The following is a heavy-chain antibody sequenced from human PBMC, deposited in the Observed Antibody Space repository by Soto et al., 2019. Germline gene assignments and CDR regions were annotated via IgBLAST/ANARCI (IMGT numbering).Heavy chain of an antibody. J-gene: IGHJ4*02. Sequence: SETLSLTCTVSGGSVSSGSYYWSWIRQPPGKGLEWIGYIYNSGSTNYNPSLKSRVTISVDTSKNHFSLRMSSVTAADTAVYYCARESDSGSSYFDYWGRGTLVTVSS. CDR3: ARESDSGSSYFDY. V-gene: IGHV4-61*03. D-gene: IGHD3-10*01. CDR1: GGSVSSGSYY. CDR2: IYNSGST.